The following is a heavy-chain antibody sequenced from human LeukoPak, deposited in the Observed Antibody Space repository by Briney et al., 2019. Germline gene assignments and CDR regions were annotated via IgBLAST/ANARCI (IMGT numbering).Heavy chain of an antibody. CDR1: GGTFTSYA. V-gene: IGHV1-69*13. Sequence: SVKVSCKASGGTFTSYAISWVRQAPGQGLEWMGGIIPIFGTANYAQKFQGSVTITADESTSTAYMELSSLRSEDTAVYYCARAYYYGSGSALSIDYWGQGTLVTVSS. D-gene: IGHD3-10*01. J-gene: IGHJ4*02. CDR3: ARAYYYGSGSALSIDY. CDR2: IIPIFGTA.